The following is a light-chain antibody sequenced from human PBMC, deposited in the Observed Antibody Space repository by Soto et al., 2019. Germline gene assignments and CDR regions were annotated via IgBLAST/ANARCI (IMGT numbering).Light chain of an antibody. CDR1: QSLLHSNGYNY. J-gene: IGKJ1*01. V-gene: IGKV2-28*01. CDR2: LGS. Sequence: DIVMTQSPLSLPVTPGEPASISCRSSQSLLHSNGYNYLDWYLQKPGQSPQLLIYLGSNRSSGVPDRVSGSGSATDFTLKISRVEAEDVGIYYCMQPLQTPRTFGQGTQVEIK. CDR3: MQPLQTPRT.